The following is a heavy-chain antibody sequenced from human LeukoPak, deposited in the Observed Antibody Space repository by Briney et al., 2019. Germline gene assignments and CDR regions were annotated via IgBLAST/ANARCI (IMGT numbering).Heavy chain of an antibody. J-gene: IGHJ6*03. CDR3: ARAAELLWFGESRDYYYYYMDV. Sequence: PGGSLRLSCAASGFTFSNYWMSWVRQAPGKGLEWVANIKQDRSEKYYVDSVKGRFTISRDNAKNSLYLQMNSLRAEDTAVYYCARAAELLWFGESRDYYYYYMDVWGKGTTVTISS. D-gene: IGHD3-10*01. V-gene: IGHV3-7*01. CDR2: IKQDRSEK. CDR1: GFTFSNYW.